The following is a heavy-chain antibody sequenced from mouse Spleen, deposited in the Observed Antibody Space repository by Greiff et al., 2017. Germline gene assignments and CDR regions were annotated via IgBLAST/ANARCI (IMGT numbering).Heavy chain of an antibody. CDR2: INPNNGGT. CDR3: ARAYYRYDVGAY. V-gene: IGHV1-22*01. Sequence: VQLQQSGPELVKPGASVKMSCKASGYTFTDYNMHWVKQSHGKSLEWIGYINPNNGGTSYNQKFKGKATLTVNKSSSTAYMELRSLTSEDSAVYYCARAYYRYDVGAYWGQGTLVTVSA. D-gene: IGHD2-14*01. CDR1: GYTFTDYN. J-gene: IGHJ3*01.